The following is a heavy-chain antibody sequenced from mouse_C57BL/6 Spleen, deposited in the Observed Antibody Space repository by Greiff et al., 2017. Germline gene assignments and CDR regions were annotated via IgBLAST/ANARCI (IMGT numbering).Heavy chain of an antibody. J-gene: IGHJ2*01. CDR1: GYAFSSSW. V-gene: IGHV1-82*01. CDR2: IYPGDGDT. Sequence: QVQLKESGPELVKPGASVKISCKASGYAFSSSWMNWVKQRPGKGLEWIGRIYPGDGDTNYNGKFKGKATLTADKSSSTAYMQLSSLTSDDSAVYFCARGGYGNFFDYWGQGTTLTVSS. D-gene: IGHD2-1*01. CDR3: ARGGYGNFFDY.